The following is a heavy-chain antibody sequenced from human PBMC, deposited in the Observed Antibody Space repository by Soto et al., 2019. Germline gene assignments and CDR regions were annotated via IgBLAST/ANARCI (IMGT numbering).Heavy chain of an antibody. CDR3: ARGGYCSSTSCYSSAFDI. D-gene: IGHD2-2*01. CDR1: GFTFSSYD. J-gene: IGHJ3*02. CDR2: NGTAGDT. V-gene: IGHV3-13*04. Sequence: EVQLVESGGGLVQPGGSLRLSCAASGFTFSSYDMHWVRQAPGKGLEWVSANGTAGDTYYPGSVKGRFTISRENAKNSLYLQMNSLRAGDTAVYYCARGGYCSSTSCYSSAFDIWGQGTMVTVSS.